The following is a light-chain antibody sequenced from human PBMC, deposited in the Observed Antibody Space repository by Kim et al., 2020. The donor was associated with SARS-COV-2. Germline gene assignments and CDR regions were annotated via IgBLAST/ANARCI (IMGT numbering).Light chain of an antibody. V-gene: IGLV3-1*01. CDR3: QTWDSTTVI. CDR2: QDN. Sequence: SVSPGQTASITCSGDKLGDKYVSWYQQKSGQSPLLVIWQDNKRPSGIPERFSGSNSGNTATLTISGTQAVDEADYYCQTWDSTTVIFSGGTQLTVL. J-gene: IGLJ2*01. CDR1: KLGDKY.